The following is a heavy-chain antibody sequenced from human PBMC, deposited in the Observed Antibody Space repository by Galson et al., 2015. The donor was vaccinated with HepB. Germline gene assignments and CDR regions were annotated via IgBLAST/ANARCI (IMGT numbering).Heavy chain of an antibody. CDR3: ARDSESSSWWGRVDY. Sequence: SLRLSCAASAFTFSSYAMSWVRQAPGKGLEWVSVISGSGGSTNYADSVKGRFTISRDNSKKTLYLQMNSLRVEDTAIYYCARDSESSSWWGRVDYWGQGTLVTVSS. CDR1: AFTFSSYA. V-gene: IGHV3-23*01. CDR2: ISGSGGST. D-gene: IGHD6-13*01. J-gene: IGHJ4*02.